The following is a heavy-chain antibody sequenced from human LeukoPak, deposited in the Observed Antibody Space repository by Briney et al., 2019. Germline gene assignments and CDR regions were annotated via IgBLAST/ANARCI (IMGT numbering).Heavy chain of an antibody. J-gene: IGHJ5*02. V-gene: IGHV3-74*01. CDR3: ATSTCGGDCYGNWLDP. Sequence: GGSLRLSCAASGFTFSSYWMHWVRQAPGKGLVWVSRINSDGSSTSYADSVKGRFTISRDNAKNTLFLQMNSLRVEDTAVYYCATSTCGGDCYGNWLDPWGQGTLVTVSS. D-gene: IGHD2-21*02. CDR2: INSDGSST. CDR1: GFTFSSYW.